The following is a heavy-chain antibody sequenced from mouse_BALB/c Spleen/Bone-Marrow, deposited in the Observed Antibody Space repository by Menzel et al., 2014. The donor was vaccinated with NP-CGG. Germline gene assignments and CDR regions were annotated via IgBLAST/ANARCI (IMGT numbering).Heavy chain of an antibody. CDR1: GYTFTSYV. CDR2: INPYNDGT. CDR3: AKGGNYRYDFDY. J-gene: IGHJ2*01. D-gene: IGHD2-14*01. Sequence: EVQVVESGPELVKSGDSVKMSCKASGYTFTSYVMHWVKQKPGQGLEWIGYINPYNDGTKYNEKFKGKATLTSDKSSSTAYMELSSLTSEDSAVYYCAKGGNYRYDFDYWGQGTTLTVSS. V-gene: IGHV1-14*01.